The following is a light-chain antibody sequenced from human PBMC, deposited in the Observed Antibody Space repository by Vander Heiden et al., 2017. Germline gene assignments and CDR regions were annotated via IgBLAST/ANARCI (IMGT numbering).Light chain of an antibody. CDR2: TEN. Sequence: QSVLTQPPSASGTPGQRVTISCSGSSSNIGSNYVYWYQQLPGTAPKLLIYTENQRPSGVPDRISGSRSGTSDSLAISGLRSEDEADYDGSSWDDSLSGFDVFGTGTEVTVL. V-gene: IGLV1-47*01. CDR1: SSNIGSNY. J-gene: IGLJ1*01. CDR3: SSWDDSLSGFDV.